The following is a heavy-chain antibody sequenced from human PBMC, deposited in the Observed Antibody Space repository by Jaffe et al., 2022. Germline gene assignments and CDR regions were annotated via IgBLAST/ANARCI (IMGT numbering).Heavy chain of an antibody. CDR3: AKTLWSSDAYFDY. CDR1: GFTFSSYA. CDR2: ISGSGST. J-gene: IGHJ4*02. D-gene: IGHD3-16*01. V-gene: IGHV3-23*01. Sequence: EVQLLESGGGLVQPGGSLRLSCAVSGFTFSSYAMSWVRQAPGKGLEWVSAISGSGSTFYADSVKGRFTISRDNSKNTLYVQINSLRAEDTGVYYCAKTLWSSDAYFDYWGQGALVTVSS.